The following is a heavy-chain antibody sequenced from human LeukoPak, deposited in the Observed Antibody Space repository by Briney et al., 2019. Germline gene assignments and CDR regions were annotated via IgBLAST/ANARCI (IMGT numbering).Heavy chain of an antibody. J-gene: IGHJ4*02. CDR3: ARRNYYDSSGYQYYSDY. CDR2: IYYSGST. D-gene: IGHD3-22*01. Sequence: SQTLSLTCTVSGGSISSGDYYWSWIRQPPGKGLEWIGYIYYSGSTYYNPSLKSRVTISVDTSKNQFSLKLSSVTAADTAVFYCARRNYYDSSGYQYYSDYWGQGTLVTVSS. V-gene: IGHV4-30-4*01. CDR1: GGSISSGDYY.